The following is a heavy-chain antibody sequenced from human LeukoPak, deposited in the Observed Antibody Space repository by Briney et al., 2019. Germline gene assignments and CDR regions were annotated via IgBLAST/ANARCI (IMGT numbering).Heavy chain of an antibody. J-gene: IGHJ4*02. D-gene: IGHD2-15*01. CDR3: ARGDIVVVVAATNPDY. V-gene: IGHV3-7*01. Sequence: GGSLRLSCAASGFTVSSKYMSWVRQAPGKGLEWVANIKQDGSEKYYVDSVKGRFTISRDNAKNSLYLQMNSLRAEDTAVYYCARGDIVVVVAATNPDYWGQGTLVTVSS. CDR2: IKQDGSEK. CDR1: GFTVSSKY.